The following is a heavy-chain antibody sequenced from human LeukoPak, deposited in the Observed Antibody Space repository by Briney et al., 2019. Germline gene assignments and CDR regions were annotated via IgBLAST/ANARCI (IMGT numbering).Heavy chain of an antibody. CDR1: GSTFTSYY. CDR3: ARGGLWFGASPFDP. CDR2: INPSGGSR. Sequence: GASVTVTFKCSGSTFTSYYMDSVRQPPGQGLEWMGLINPSGGSRRYAQKFQGRVTMTRDTDTSTVYMVLSSLRSEETAVYYCARGGLWFGASPFDPWGQGTLVTVSS. V-gene: IGHV1-46*01. J-gene: IGHJ5*02. D-gene: IGHD3-10*01.